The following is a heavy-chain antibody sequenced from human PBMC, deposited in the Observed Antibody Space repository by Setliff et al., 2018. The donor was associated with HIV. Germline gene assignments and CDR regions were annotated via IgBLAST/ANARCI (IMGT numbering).Heavy chain of an antibody. V-gene: IGHV5-10-1*01. CDR2: IDPSDSYI. Sequence: PGESLTISCKGSGKSLSNYWINWVRQMPGKGQEWMGRIDPSDSYINYGPSFQGHVTISADKSTNTAFLQWSSLKASDSAMYYCSRGIAVAGHDFANTPGDIWGQGTMVTVSS. CDR1: GKSLSNYW. J-gene: IGHJ3*02. D-gene: IGHD6-19*01. CDR3: SRGIAVAGHDFANTPGDI.